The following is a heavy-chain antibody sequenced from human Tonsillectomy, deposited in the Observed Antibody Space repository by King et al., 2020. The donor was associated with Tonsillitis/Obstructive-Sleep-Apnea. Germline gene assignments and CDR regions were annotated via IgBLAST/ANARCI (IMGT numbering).Heavy chain of an antibody. CDR1: GGSISSSSYY. J-gene: IGHJ5*02. Sequence: QLQESGPGLVKPSETLSLTCTVSGGSISSSSYYWGWIRQPPGKGLEWIGSIYYSGSTYDNPSLKSRVTISVETSKNQFSLKLSSVTAAATAVYYCASHGLRVTTAFGTVCARPKWFDPWGQGTLVNVSS. CDR3: ASHGLRVTTAFGTVCARPKWFDP. V-gene: IGHV4-39*01. CDR2: IYYSGST. D-gene: IGHD4-11*01.